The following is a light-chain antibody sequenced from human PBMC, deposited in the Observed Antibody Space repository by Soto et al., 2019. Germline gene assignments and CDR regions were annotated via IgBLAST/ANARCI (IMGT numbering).Light chain of an antibody. CDR3: QVWDIMTDNYV. CDR2: SDS. Sequence: SYELTQPPSVSVAPEKTATITCGGNNIGDKRVHWYRQKPGQAPVLLISSDSDRPSGIPERFSGSNSGNTATLTISRVEAWDEADYYCQVWDIMTDNYVFGGGTKVTVL. V-gene: IGLV3-21*04. J-gene: IGLJ1*01. CDR1: NIGDKR.